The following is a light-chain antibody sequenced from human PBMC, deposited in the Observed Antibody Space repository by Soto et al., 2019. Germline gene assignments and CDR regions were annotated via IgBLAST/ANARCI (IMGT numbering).Light chain of an antibody. V-gene: IGKV1-5*01. CDR3: QQYNSYPYT. Sequence: DIQMTQSPSTLSASIGDRVTITCRASQRISSWLAWYQQKPWKAPKLLIYDASSLQSGVPSRFSGSGSGTEFTLSISSLQPDDFATYYCQQYNSYPYTFGQGTKLEI. CDR2: DAS. J-gene: IGKJ2*01. CDR1: QRISSW.